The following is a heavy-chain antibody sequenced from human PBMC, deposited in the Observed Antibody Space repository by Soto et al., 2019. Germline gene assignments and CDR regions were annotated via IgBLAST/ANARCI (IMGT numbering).Heavy chain of an antibody. CDR1: GFPFSSYW. CDR3: AREYYGLLTGYYTDY. CDR2: ISGDGVTK. D-gene: IGHD3-9*01. V-gene: IGHV3-74*01. Sequence: VQLVESGGDLVQRGGSLRLSFAASGFPFSSYWMHWVRHTPGKGLDWVARISGDGVTKYYADSVTGRFTVSRDNAKNTLSLQLSGLRAEDTAVYYCAREYYGLLTGYYTDYWGQGTLVSVSS. J-gene: IGHJ4*02.